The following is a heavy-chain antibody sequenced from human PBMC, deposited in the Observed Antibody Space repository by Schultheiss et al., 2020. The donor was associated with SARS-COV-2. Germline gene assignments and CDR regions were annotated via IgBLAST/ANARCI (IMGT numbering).Heavy chain of an antibody. CDR2: LYYSGTT. CDR1: GASITSSY. CDR3: ARDQGLVRGVITGDY. V-gene: IGHV4-59*01. D-gene: IGHD3-10*01. Sequence: SETLSLTCSVSGASITSSYWTWIRQPPGRVLEWIGSLYYSGTTSYNPSLKSRVTISVDTSKNQFSLKLSSVTAADTAIYYCARDQGLVRGVITGDYWGQGTLVTVSS. J-gene: IGHJ4*02.